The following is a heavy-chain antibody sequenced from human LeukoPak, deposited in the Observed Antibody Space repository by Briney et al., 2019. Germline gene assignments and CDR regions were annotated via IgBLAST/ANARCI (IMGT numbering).Heavy chain of an antibody. V-gene: IGHV4-30-2*01. J-gene: IGHJ4*02. D-gene: IGHD3-10*01. Sequence: PSQTLSLTCAVSGGSISSGDYSWSWIRQPPGKGLEWIGYIYHSGRTYYNPPLKSRVTISIDRSKNQFSLKLSSVTAADTAVYYCARDPLWFGEAYFDYWGQGTLVTVSS. CDR1: GGSISSGDYS. CDR3: ARDPLWFGEAYFDY. CDR2: IYHSGRT.